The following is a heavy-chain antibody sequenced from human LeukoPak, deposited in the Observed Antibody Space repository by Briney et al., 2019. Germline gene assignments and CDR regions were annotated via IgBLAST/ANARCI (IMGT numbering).Heavy chain of an antibody. CDR3: ARLPLTARLHFEY. CDR2: IKEDGSEK. D-gene: IGHD5-12*01. J-gene: IGHJ4*02. CDR1: GFTFNTYW. V-gene: IGHV3-7*05. Sequence: PRGSLRLSCAASGFTFNTYWMSWVRQAPGKGLEWVANIKEDGSEKYYVDFVKGRFTISRDNAKNSLYLQMNSLRVEDTAVYYCARLPLTARLHFEYWGQGTLVTVSS.